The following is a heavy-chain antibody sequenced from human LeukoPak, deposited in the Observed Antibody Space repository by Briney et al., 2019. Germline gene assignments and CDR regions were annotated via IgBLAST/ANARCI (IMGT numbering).Heavy chain of an antibody. CDR3: ARAYYYYDSSGYYDY. CDR2: ISAYNGNT. J-gene: IGHJ4*02. Sequence: ASVKVSCKASGYTFTSYGISWVRQAPGQGHEWMGWISAYNGNTNYAQKLQGRVTMTTDTSTSTAYMELRSLRSDDTAVYYCARAYYYYDSSGYYDYWGQGTLVTVSS. CDR1: GYTFTSYG. D-gene: IGHD3-22*01. V-gene: IGHV1-18*01.